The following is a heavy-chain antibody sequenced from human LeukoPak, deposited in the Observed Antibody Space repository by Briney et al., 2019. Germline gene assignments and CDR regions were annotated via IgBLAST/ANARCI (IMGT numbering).Heavy chain of an antibody. CDR1: GLTVGSNY. J-gene: IGHJ3*02. CDR2: IYSAGDT. D-gene: IGHD1-1*01. CDR3: ARDPNAQSRAFDI. Sequence: AGGSLRLSCAASGLTVGSNYMTWVRQAPGKGLEWVSVIYSAGDTYYTDSVKGRFTISRDNSQNTVYLQMNSLRAEDTAVYYCARDPNAQSRAFDIWGRGTMVTVSS. V-gene: IGHV3-53*01.